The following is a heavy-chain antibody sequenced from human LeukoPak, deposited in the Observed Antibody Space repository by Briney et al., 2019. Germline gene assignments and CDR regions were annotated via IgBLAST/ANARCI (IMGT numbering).Heavy chain of an antibody. D-gene: IGHD6-19*01. Sequence: SETLSLTCTVSGGSISSYYWSWIRQPPGKGLEWIGYIYCSGSTNYNPSLKSRVTISVDTSKNQFSLKLSSVTAADTAVYYCARVYSSGWYVGWFDPWGQGTLVTVSS. V-gene: IGHV4-59*12. CDR3: ARVYSSGWYVGWFDP. CDR1: GGSISSYY. CDR2: IYCSGST. J-gene: IGHJ5*02.